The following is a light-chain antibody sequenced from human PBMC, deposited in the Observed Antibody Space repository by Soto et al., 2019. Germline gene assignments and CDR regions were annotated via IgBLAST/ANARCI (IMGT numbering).Light chain of an antibody. CDR2: GAS. V-gene: IGKV3-20*01. CDR1: QSVSNNY. J-gene: IGKJ4*01. Sequence: EIVLMQSPGTLSLSPGERATLSCRASQSVSNNYVAWYQQKPGQAPRLLIAGASSRATGIPDRFSGSGSGTDFPLTISRLEPEDFAVYYCQQYGTSPPLTCGGGTKVEIK. CDR3: QQYGTSPPLT.